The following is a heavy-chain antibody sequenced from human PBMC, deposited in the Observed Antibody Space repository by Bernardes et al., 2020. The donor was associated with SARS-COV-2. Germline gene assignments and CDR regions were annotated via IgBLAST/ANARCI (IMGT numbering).Heavy chain of an antibody. CDR2: IWYDGSNK. J-gene: IGHJ6*02. CDR3: ARDQERGITIFGADYGMDV. V-gene: IGHV3-33*01. CDR1: GFIFRSYG. D-gene: IGHD3-3*01. Sequence: GGTLRLSCAASGFIFRSYGMHWVRQAPGKGLEWVAVIWYDGSNKYYADSVKGRFTISRDNSKNTLYLQMNSLRAEDTAVYYCARDQERGITIFGADYGMDVWGQGTTVTVSS.